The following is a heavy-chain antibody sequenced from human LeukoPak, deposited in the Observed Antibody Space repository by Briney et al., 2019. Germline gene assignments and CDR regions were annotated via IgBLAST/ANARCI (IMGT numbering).Heavy chain of an antibody. CDR2: MSGGGDNS. CDR1: GFGFHLHS. V-gene: IGHV3-23*01. CDR3: ATDYDYDSSGYSSD. Sequence: GGSLRHSCESSGFGFHLHSMTWVRQAAGKGLEWVSSMSGGGDNSYYADSVKGRFTVSRDYSKNTLYLQMNSLRPDDTAVYYCATDYDYDSSGYSSDWGQGTLVTVSS. J-gene: IGHJ4*02. D-gene: IGHD3-22*01.